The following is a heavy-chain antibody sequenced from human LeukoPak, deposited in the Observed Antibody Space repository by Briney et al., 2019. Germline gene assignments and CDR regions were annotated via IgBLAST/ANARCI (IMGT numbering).Heavy chain of an antibody. CDR2: IVSNGGNT. Sequence: GGSLRLSCAVSGLTFSSHAMHWVRQAPGKGLEYVSAIVSNGGNTYYADSVRGRFTISRDNSKDTVYLQMGSLRPEDTAVYYCARGGYYAATDIWGQGALVTVSS. V-gene: IGHV3-64*02. CDR3: ARGGYYAATDI. J-gene: IGHJ4*02. CDR1: GLTFSSHA. D-gene: IGHD3-3*01.